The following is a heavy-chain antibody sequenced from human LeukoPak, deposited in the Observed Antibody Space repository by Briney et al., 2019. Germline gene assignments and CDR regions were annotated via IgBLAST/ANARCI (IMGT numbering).Heavy chain of an antibody. Sequence: SETLSLTCTVSGGSLSSYYWSWIRQPPGKGLEWIGYIYYSGSTNYNPSLKSRVTISVDTSKNQFSLKLSSVTAADTAVYYCARGGGYDTIDYWGQGTLVTVSS. V-gene: IGHV4-59*01. CDR1: GGSLSSYY. J-gene: IGHJ4*02. CDR2: IYYSGST. D-gene: IGHD5-12*01. CDR3: ARGGGYDTIDY.